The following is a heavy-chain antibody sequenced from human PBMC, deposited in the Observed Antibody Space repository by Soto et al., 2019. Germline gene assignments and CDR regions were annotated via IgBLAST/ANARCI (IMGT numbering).Heavy chain of an antibody. V-gene: IGHV1-18*01. CDR3: ARDRNILTGYYRWYYFDY. J-gene: IGHJ4*02. CDR2: ISAYNGNT. Sequence: QVQLVQSGAEVKKPGASVKVSCKASGYTFTSYGISWVRQAPGQGLEWMGWISAYNGNTNYAQKLQGRVTITTDTSTSTAYMELRSLRSDDTAVYYCARDRNILTGYYRWYYFDYWGQGTLVPVSS. CDR1: GYTFTSYG. D-gene: IGHD3-9*01.